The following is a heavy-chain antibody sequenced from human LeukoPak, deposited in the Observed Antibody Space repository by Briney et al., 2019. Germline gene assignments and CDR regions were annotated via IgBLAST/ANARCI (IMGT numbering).Heavy chain of an antibody. Sequence: PSETLSLTCAVYGGSFSGYYWSWIRQPPGKGLEWIGEINHSGSTNYNPSLKSRVTISVDTSKNQFSLKLSSVTAADTAVYYCARRTAMVTEDTHNWFDPWGQGTLVTVSS. CDR3: ARRTAMVTEDTHNWFDP. CDR2: INHSGST. D-gene: IGHD5-18*01. J-gene: IGHJ5*02. V-gene: IGHV4-34*01. CDR1: GGSFSGYY.